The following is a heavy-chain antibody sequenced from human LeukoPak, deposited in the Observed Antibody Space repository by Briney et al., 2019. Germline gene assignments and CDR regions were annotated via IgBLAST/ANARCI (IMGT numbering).Heavy chain of an antibody. CDR3: ARGVTIFGAPSWFDP. Sequence: PSETLSLTCTVSGGSISSYYWSWIRQPPGKGLEWIGYIYYSGSTNYNPSLKSRVTISVDTSKNQFSLKLSSVTAADTAVYYCARGVTIFGAPSWFDPWGQGTLVTVSS. CDR1: GGSISSYY. CDR2: IYYSGST. J-gene: IGHJ5*02. V-gene: IGHV4-59*01. D-gene: IGHD3-3*01.